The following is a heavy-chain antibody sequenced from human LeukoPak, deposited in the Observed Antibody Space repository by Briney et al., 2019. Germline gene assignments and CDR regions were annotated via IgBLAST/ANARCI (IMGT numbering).Heavy chain of an antibody. CDR1: GFTFSSYE. CDR2: ISSSGSTI. CDR3: ARDLLGYQLPNYYGSGSFDY. J-gene: IGHJ4*02. V-gene: IGHV3-48*03. Sequence: GGSLRLSCAASGFTFSSYEMNRVRQAPGKGLEWVSYISSSGSTIYYADSVKGRFTISRDNAKNSLYLQMNSLRAEDTAVYYCARDLLGYQLPNYYGSGSFDYWGQGTLVTVSS. D-gene: IGHD3-10*01.